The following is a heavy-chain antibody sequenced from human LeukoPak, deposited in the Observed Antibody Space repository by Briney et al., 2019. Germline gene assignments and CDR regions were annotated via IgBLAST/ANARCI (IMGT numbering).Heavy chain of an antibody. CDR3: ARGGSYTKH. Sequence: SETLSLTCTVSGGSIRSSYYYWGWIRQPPGKGLEWIGEINHSGSTNYNPSLKSRVTISVDTSKNQFSLKLSSVTAADTAVYYCARGGSYTKHWGQGTLVTVSS. J-gene: IGHJ1*01. CDR2: INHSGST. V-gene: IGHV4-39*07. CDR1: GGSIRSSYYY. D-gene: IGHD1-26*01.